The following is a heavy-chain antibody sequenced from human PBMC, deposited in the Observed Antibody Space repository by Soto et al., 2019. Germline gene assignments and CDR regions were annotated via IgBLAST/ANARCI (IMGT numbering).Heavy chain of an antibody. Sequence: TLSLTCFVSGYSITAGGYYWSWIRHHPVKGLEWIGSFYSSGSIIYNPSLRSRVSISGDTSSNQFSMSLTSVTAADTARYYCARMYSSGSGWFHPWGQGXLLTVST. J-gene: IGHJ5*02. CDR2: FYSSGSI. D-gene: IGHD6-19*01. CDR1: GYSITAGGYY. V-gene: IGHV4-31*03. CDR3: ARMYSSGSGWFHP.